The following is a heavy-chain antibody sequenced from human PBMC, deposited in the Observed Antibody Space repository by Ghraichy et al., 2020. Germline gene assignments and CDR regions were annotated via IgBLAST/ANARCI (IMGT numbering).Heavy chain of an antibody. J-gene: IGHJ5*02. V-gene: IGHV4-4*07. CDR2: IYTSGST. CDR3: ARDGREIAAAGTGWFDP. Sequence: TLSLTCTVSGGSISSYYWSWIRQPAGKGLEWIGRIYTSGSTNYNPSLKSRVTMSVDTSKNQFSLKLSSVTAADTAVYYCARDGREIAAAGTGWFDPWGQGTLVTVSS. D-gene: IGHD6-13*01. CDR1: GGSISSYY.